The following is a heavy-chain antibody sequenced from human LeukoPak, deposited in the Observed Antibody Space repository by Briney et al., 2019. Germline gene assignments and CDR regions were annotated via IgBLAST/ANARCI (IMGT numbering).Heavy chain of an antibody. J-gene: IGHJ4*02. V-gene: IGHV4-39*01. D-gene: IGHD3-10*01. CDR1: GGSISSSSYF. Sequence: KPSETLSLTCTLSGGSISSSSYFWGWIRQPPGKGLEWIGSIYYSGSTYYNPSLKSRVTISVDTSKNQFSLKLSSVTAADTAAYYCARLTWYGSWSRWYFYSGGQETRVTVSS. CDR3: ARLTWYGSWSRWYFYS. CDR2: IYYSGST.